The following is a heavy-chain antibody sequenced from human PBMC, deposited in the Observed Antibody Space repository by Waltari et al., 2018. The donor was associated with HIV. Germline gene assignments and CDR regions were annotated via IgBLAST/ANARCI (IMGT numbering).Heavy chain of an antibody. CDR1: GGSLSGYF. CDR2: IYYTGST. D-gene: IGHD6-13*01. J-gene: IGHJ3*02. Sequence: QVQLQESGPGLVKPSATLSATCAVSGGSLSGYFWSWIRQPPGQGLEWIGYIYYTGSTNYNTSLKGRVAISIDTSRNQFSLILNSMTAADTAVYFCARHVGSSWFWAFDIWGHGTMVTVSS. CDR3: ARHVGSSWFWAFDI. V-gene: IGHV4-59*08.